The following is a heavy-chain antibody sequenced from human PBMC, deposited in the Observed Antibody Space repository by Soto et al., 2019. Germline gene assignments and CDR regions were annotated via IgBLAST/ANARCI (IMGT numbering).Heavy chain of an antibody. CDR3: ARDAVAGTVNWFDP. CDR2: ISAYNGNT. D-gene: IGHD6-19*01. CDR1: GYTFTSYG. V-gene: IGHV1-18*01. Sequence: ASVKVSCKASGYTFTSYGISWVRQAPGQGLEWMGWISAYNGNTNYAQKLQGRVTISVDRSKNQFSLKLSSVTAADTAVYYCARDAVAGTVNWFDPWGQGTLVTVSS. J-gene: IGHJ5*02.